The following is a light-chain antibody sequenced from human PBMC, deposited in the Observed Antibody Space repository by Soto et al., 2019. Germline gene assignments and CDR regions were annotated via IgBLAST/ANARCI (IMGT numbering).Light chain of an antibody. V-gene: IGLV1-47*01. CDR1: SANIGSNY. CDR3: AAWDASLSCPYV. Sequence: QSLLTHPPSASGTPGQRYTISCSGSSANIGSNYVYWYQQLPGAAPKLLIYRNNQRPSGVPDRFSGSKSGTSASLAISGLRSEDEADYYCAAWDASLSCPYVFGAGPKVTVL. J-gene: IGLJ1*01. CDR2: RNN.